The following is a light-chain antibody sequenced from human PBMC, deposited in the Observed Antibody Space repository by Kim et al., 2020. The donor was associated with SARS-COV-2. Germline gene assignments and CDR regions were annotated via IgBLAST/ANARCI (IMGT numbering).Light chain of an antibody. CDR3: NSRDSSGPVV. J-gene: IGLJ2*01. CDR1: SLRSYY. CDR2: GKN. Sequence: ALGQKVRITCPGDSLRSYYASWYQQKPGQAPVLVIYGKNNRPSGIPDRFSGSSSGNTASLTITGAQAEDEADYYCNSRDSSGPVVFGGGTQLTVL. V-gene: IGLV3-19*01.